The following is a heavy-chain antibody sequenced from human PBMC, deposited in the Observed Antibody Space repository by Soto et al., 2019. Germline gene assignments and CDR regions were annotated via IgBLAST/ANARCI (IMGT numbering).Heavy chain of an antibody. CDR1: GGTFSSYA. V-gene: IGHV1-69*01. CDR2: IIPIFGTA. D-gene: IGHD6-13*01. Sequence: QVQLVQSGAEVKKPGSSVKVSCKDSGGTFSSYAISCVRQAPGQGLEWMGGIIPIFGTANYAQKFQGRVTITTDESTSTAYMELSSLRSEDTAVYYCARTLAAAGKGYYFDYWGQGTLVTVSS. J-gene: IGHJ4*02. CDR3: ARTLAAAGKGYYFDY.